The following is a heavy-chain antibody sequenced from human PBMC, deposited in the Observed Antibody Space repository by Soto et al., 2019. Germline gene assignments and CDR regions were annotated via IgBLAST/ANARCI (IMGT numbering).Heavy chain of an antibody. D-gene: IGHD3-22*01. Sequence: GGSLRLSCAASGFTVSSNYMSWVRQAPGKGLEWVSVIYSGGSTYYADSVKGRFTISRDNSKNTLYLQMNSLRSEDTAVYYCARGGYYYDSSGYSPFDYWGQGTLVTVSS. J-gene: IGHJ4*02. CDR3: ARGGYYYDSSGYSPFDY. CDR2: IYSGGST. V-gene: IGHV3-53*05. CDR1: GFTVSSNY.